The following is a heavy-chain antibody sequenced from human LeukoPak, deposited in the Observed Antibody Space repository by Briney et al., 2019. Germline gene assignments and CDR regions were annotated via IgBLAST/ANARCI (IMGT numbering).Heavy chain of an antibody. J-gene: IGHJ4*02. CDR1: GGSFSGYY. Sequence: SETLSLTCAVYGGSFSGYYWSWIRQHPGKGLEWIGEINHSGSTNYNPSLKSRVTISVDTSKNQFSLKLSSVTAADTAVYYCAEARIAVAPFDYWGQGTLVTVSS. V-gene: IGHV4-34*01. CDR3: AEARIAVAPFDY. D-gene: IGHD6-19*01. CDR2: INHSGST.